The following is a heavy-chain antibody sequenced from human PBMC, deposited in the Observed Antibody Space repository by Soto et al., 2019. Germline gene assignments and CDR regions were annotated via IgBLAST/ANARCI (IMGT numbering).Heavy chain of an antibody. J-gene: IGHJ6*02. Sequence: ESGGGVVQPGRSLRLSCAASGFTFRNYAMHWVRQAPGKGLECVAVISYDGGNKFYRDYVKGRFTISRDNSKNTLYLQINSLTYEDTAVYYCARGDREDIAVVIGVRPGEYGVDVWGQGTTVTVSS. CDR2: ISYDGGNK. CDR1: GFTFRNYA. V-gene: IGHV3-30-3*01. D-gene: IGHD2-15*01. CDR3: ARGDREDIAVVIGVRPGEYGVDV.